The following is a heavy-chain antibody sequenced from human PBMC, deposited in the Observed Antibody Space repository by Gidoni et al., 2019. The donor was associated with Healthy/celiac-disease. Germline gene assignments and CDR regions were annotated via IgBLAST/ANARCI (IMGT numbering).Heavy chain of an antibody. CDR3: AADPLRRGSGDV. CDR2: IVVGSGNT. Sequence: QMQLVQSGPEVKKPGTSVKVSCKASGFTFTSSAVQWVRQARGQRLEWIGWIVVGSGNTNYAQKFQERVTITRDMSTSTADMELSSLRSEDTAVYYCAADPLRRGSGDVWGKGTTVTVSS. D-gene: IGHD3-10*01. CDR1: GFTFTSSA. J-gene: IGHJ6*04. V-gene: IGHV1-58*01.